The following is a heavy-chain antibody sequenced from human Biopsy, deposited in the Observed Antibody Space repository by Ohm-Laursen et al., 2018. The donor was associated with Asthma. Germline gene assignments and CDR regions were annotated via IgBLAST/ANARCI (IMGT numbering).Heavy chain of an antibody. CDR3: ARIKIRIGAGTDRYFDL. CDR2: IDPNSGGT. D-gene: IGHD3-16*01. CDR1: GYPFTDYY. J-gene: IGHJ2*01. V-gene: IGHV1-2*06. Sequence: GASVKVSCNASGYPFTDYYVHWVRQAPGQGLEWMGRIDPNSGGTNYAQKFLGRVTMTRDTSVNTAFTVHSRLRSDDTAVYYCARIKIRIGAGTDRYFDLWGRGTLVTVSS.